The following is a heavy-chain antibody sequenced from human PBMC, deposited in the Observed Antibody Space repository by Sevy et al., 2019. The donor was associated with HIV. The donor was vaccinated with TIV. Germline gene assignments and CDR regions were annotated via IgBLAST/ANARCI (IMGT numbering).Heavy chain of an antibody. CDR3: TTEADYGDYAFDY. J-gene: IGHJ4*02. V-gene: IGHV3-15*01. D-gene: IGHD4-17*01. CDR2: IKSKTVGGTT. Sequence: GGSLRLSCGASAFTFSKAWMSWVRQAPGKGLEWVGRIKSKTVGGTTDYAAPVKGRFTISRDDSKNTLYLQMNSLKTEDTAVYYCTTEADYGDYAFDYWGQGTLVTVSS. CDR1: AFTFSKAW.